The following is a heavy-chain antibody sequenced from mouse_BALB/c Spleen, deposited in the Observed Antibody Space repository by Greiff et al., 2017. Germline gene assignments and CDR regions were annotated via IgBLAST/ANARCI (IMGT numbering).Heavy chain of an antibody. V-gene: IGHV1S126*01. CDR3: ARNYRYGGDWYFDV. CDR1: GYSFTSYW. D-gene: IGHD2-14*01. J-gene: IGHJ1*01. CDR2: IDPSDSET. Sequence: QVQLKESGPQLVRPGASVKISCKASGYSFTSYWMHWVKQRPGQGLEWIGMIDPSDSETRLNQKFKDKATLTVDKSSSTAYMQLSSPTSEDSAVYYCARNYRYGGDWYFDVWGAGTTVTVSS.